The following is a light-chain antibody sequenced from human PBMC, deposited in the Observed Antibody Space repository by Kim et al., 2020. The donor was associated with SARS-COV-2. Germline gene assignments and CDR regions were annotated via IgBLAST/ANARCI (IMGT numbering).Light chain of an antibody. Sequence: GQSVTISCTGTSNDIGHYKYVSWYQQNPGKAPKLIIYEVTKRPSGVPDRFSGSKSGNTASLTVSGLQAEDEADYYCSSYGGNNDLVFGGGTQLTVL. CDR1: SNDIGHYKY. V-gene: IGLV2-8*01. J-gene: IGLJ2*01. CDR2: EVT. CDR3: SSYGGNNDLV.